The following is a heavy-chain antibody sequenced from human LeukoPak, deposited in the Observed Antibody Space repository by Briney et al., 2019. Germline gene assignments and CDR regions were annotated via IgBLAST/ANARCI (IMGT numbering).Heavy chain of an antibody. V-gene: IGHV4-61*02. CDR1: GGSISSGSYY. Sequence: PSETLYLTCTVSGGSISSGSYYWSWIRQPAGKGLEWIGRIYTSGSTNYNPSLKSRVTISVDTSKNQFSLKLSSVTAADTAVYYCARSSSSSWYSNWFDPWGQGTLVTVSS. CDR2: IYTSGST. CDR3: ARSSSSSWYSNWFDP. J-gene: IGHJ5*02. D-gene: IGHD6-13*01.